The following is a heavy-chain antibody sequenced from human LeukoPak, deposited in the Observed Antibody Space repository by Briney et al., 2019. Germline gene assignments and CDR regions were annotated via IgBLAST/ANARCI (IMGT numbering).Heavy chain of an antibody. J-gene: IGHJ6*04. CDR1: GGSISSYY. V-gene: IGHV4-4*07. D-gene: IGHD2-2*01. Sequence: SETLSLTCTVSGGSISSYYWSWILQPAGKGLEWIGRIYTSGSTNYNPSLKSRVTMSVDTSKNQFSLKLSSVTAADTAVYYCARDARYCSSTSCPLDVWGKGTTVTVSS. CDR2: IYTSGST. CDR3: ARDARYCSSTSCPLDV.